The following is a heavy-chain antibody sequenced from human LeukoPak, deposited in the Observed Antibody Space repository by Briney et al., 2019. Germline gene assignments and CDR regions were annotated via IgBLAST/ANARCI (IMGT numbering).Heavy chain of an antibody. V-gene: IGHV3-21*01. D-gene: IGHD3-9*01. CDR3: ARDGHGDGFLTGYSYFGMDV. Sequence: GGSLRLSCAASGFSLSSYSMNWVCQAPGKGLEWVSSITISSNFIYYADSVKGRFTISRDNAKSSLFLQMNSLRAEDTAVYFCARDGHGDGFLTGYSYFGMDVWGQGTTVTVSS. J-gene: IGHJ6*02. CDR2: ITISSNFI. CDR1: GFSLSSYS.